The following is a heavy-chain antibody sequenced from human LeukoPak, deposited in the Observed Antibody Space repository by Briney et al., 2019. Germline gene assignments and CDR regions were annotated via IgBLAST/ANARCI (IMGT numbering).Heavy chain of an antibody. V-gene: IGHV4-59*01. CDR1: GGSLSSYY. J-gene: IGHJ6*02. CDR2: IYYSGST. CDR3: ARIMGATPYYYYGMDV. Sequence: PSETLSLTCTVSGGSLSSYYWSWLRQPPGKGLEWIGYIYYSGSTNYNPSLKSRVTISVDTSKNQFSLKLSSVTAADTAVYYCARIMGATPYYYYGMDVWGQGTTVSVSS. D-gene: IGHD1-26*01.